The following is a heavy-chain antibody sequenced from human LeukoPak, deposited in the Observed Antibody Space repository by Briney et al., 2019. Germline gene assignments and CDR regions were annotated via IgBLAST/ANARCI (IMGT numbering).Heavy chain of an antibody. CDR2: IDYSGTT. V-gene: IGHV4-39*07. J-gene: IGHJ4*02. D-gene: IGHD5-18*01. CDR3: ASGFTAMAFDY. Sequence: SETLSLTCTVSGGSISRNSYYWGWFRQPPGKGLEWIGSIDYSGTTYYNPSLKSRVTISVDTSKKQFSLKLSSVTAADTAVYYCASGFTAMAFDYWGQGTLVTVSS. CDR1: GGSISRNSYY.